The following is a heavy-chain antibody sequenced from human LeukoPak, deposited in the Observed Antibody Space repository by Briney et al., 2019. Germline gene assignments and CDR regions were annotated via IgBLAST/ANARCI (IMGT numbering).Heavy chain of an antibody. D-gene: IGHD5-18*01. CDR3: AKGNVDTDKGPFDY. V-gene: IGHV3-9*01. J-gene: IGHJ4*02. CDR2: ISWNSGSI. Sequence: PGGSLRLSCTVSGFTFGDYAINWVRQAAGKGLEWVSGISWNSGSIGYADSVKGRFTISRDNAKNSLYLQMNSLRAEDTALYYCAKGNVDTDKGPFDYWGQGTPVTVSS. CDR1: GFTFGDYA.